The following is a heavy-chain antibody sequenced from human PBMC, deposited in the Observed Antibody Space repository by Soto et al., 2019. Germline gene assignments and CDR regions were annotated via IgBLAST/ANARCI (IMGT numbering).Heavy chain of an antibody. CDR3: ATTGIAVDGPYFDY. Sequence: ASVKVSCKASGYTFTGYYMHWVRQAPGQGLEWMGWINPNSGGTNYAQKFQGWVTMTRDTSISTAYMELSRLRSDDTAVYYCATTGIAVDGPYFDYWGQGTLVTVSS. CDR2: INPNSGGT. J-gene: IGHJ4*02. V-gene: IGHV1-2*04. CDR1: GYTFTGYY. D-gene: IGHD6-19*01.